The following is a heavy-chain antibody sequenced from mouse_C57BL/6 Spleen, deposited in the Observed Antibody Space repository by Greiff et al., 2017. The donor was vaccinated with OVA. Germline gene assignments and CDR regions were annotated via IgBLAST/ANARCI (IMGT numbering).Heavy chain of an antibody. Sequence: QVQLQQSGAELVRPGASVTLSCKASGYTFTDYEMHWVKQTPVHGLEWIGAIDPETGGTAYNQKFKGKAILTADKSSSTSYMELRSLTSEATAVYYCTRYYGRVFDYWGQGTTLTVSS. CDR3: TRYYGRVFDY. CDR2: IDPETGGT. V-gene: IGHV1-15*01. CDR1: GYTFTDYE. J-gene: IGHJ2*01. D-gene: IGHD1-1*01.